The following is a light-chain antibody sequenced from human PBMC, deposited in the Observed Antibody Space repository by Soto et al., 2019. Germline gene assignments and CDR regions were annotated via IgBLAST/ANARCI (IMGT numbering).Light chain of an antibody. J-gene: IGKJ1*01. CDR1: QSVPSDS. CDR2: ATS. V-gene: IGKV3-20*01. Sequence: EIVLTQSPATLSVSPGEEAILSCRASQSVPSDSLAWYQHKPGQAPRLLIYATSKKATGDPARFGGSGTGTDFTLSVKTVEPEDFAVYYCQHYDIATRTFGQGTKLEVK. CDR3: QHYDIATRT.